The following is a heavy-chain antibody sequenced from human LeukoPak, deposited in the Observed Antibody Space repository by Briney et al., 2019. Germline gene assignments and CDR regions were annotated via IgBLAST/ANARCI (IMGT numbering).Heavy chain of an antibody. CDR1: GYTFTSYG. Sequence: ASVKVSCKASGYTFTSYGISWVRQAPGQGLEWMGWISAYNGNTNYAQKLQGRVTMTTDTSTSTAYMELRSLRSDDTAVYYCARAHTYYDILTGYYEFDYWGQGTLVSVSS. D-gene: IGHD3-9*01. V-gene: IGHV1-18*01. CDR2: ISAYNGNT. J-gene: IGHJ4*02. CDR3: ARAHTYYDILTGYYEFDY.